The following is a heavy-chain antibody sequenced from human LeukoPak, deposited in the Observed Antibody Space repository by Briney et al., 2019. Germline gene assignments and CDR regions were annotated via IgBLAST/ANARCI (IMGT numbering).Heavy chain of an antibody. CDR3: ARPNPKSVVITTGGQAFDI. CDR1: GGSFSGYY. J-gene: IGHJ3*02. CDR2: IYYSGST. Sequence: SETLSLTCAVYGGSFSGYYWGWIRQPPGKGLEWIGSIYYSGSTYYNPSLKSRVTISVDTSKNQFSLKLSSVTAADTAVYYCARPNPKSVVITTGGQAFDIWGQGTMVTVSS. V-gene: IGHV4-39*01. D-gene: IGHD3-22*01.